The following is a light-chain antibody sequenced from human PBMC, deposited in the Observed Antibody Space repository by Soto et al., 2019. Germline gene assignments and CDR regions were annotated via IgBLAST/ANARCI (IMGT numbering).Light chain of an antibody. CDR1: QSISTS. Sequence: DIQMTQSPSSLSASVGDRVTITCRASQSISTSLNWYQKKPGKAPKLLIYAASNLQSGVPSRFSGSVSVTECTLTISRLQPEDSATYYCQQTYSKVTFGPGTKVDIK. CDR2: AAS. CDR3: QQTYSKVT. J-gene: IGKJ3*01. V-gene: IGKV1-39*01.